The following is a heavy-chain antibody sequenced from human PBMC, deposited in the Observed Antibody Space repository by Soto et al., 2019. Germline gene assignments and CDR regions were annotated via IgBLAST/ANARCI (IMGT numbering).Heavy chain of an antibody. CDR3: ARPRYPGRGYYGMDV. V-gene: IGHV5-51*01. D-gene: IGHD2-15*01. Sequence: EVQLVQSGAEVKKPGESLKISCKGSGYSFTSYWIGWVRQMPGKGLECMGIIYPGDSDTRYSPSFQGQVTISADKSISTAYLQWSSLTASDTAMYYCARPRYPGRGYYGMDVWGQGTTVTVSS. CDR1: GYSFTSYW. J-gene: IGHJ6*02. CDR2: IYPGDSDT.